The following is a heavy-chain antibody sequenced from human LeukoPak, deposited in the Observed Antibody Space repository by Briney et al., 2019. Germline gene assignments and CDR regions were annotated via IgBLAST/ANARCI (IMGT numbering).Heavy chain of an antibody. J-gene: IGHJ4*02. Sequence: GGSLRLSCAASGFTFSSYGMHWVCQAPGKGLEWVAVIWYDGSNKYYADSVKGRFTISRDNSKNTLYLQMNSLRAEDTAVYYCAKDPTKAAAMNWEPVTDYWGQGTLVTVSS. V-gene: IGHV3-33*06. CDR1: GFTFSSYG. D-gene: IGHD5-18*01. CDR3: AKDPTKAAAMNWEPVTDY. CDR2: IWYDGSNK.